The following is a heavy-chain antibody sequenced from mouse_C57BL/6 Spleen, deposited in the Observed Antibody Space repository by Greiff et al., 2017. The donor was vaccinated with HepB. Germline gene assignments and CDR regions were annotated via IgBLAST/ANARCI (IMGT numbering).Heavy chain of an antibody. CDR2: IYPGDGDT. J-gene: IGHJ3*01. V-gene: IGHV1-82*01. CDR1: GYAFSSSW. CDR3: AREEAY. Sequence: VQLEESGPELVKPGASVKISCKASGYAFSSSWMNWVKQRPGKGLEWIGRIYPGDGDTNYNGKFKGKATLTADKSSSTAYMQLSSLTSEDSAVYFCAREEAYWGQGTLVTVSA.